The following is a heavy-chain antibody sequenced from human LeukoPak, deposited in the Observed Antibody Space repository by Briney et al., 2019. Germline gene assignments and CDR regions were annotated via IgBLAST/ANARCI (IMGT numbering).Heavy chain of an antibody. CDR1: GFTFSGYS. Sequence: GGSLRLSCVASGFTFSGYSMNWIRQAPGKGLEWVSSFGTRSTYIYHAGSVKGRFAISRDNAKNSLYLQMNSLRAEDTALYYCAREVSEGFDFWGQGTLVTVSS. CDR3: AREVSEGFDF. J-gene: IGHJ4*02. V-gene: IGHV3-21*01. D-gene: IGHD3-22*01. CDR2: FGTRSTYI.